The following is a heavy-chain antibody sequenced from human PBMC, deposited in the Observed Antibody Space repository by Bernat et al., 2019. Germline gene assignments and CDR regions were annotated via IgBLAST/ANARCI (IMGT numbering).Heavy chain of an antibody. V-gene: IGHV4-59*01. D-gene: IGHD3-16*02. CDR3: ARVFGGVIVTGLDAFDI. CDR1: GGSISSYY. Sequence: QMQLQESGPGLVKPSETLSLTCTVSGGSISSYYWSWIRQPPGKGLEWIGYIYYSGSTNYNPSLKSRVTISVDTSKNQFSLKLSSVTAADTAVYYCARVFGGVIVTGLDAFDIWGQGTMVTVSS. J-gene: IGHJ3*02. CDR2: IYYSGST.